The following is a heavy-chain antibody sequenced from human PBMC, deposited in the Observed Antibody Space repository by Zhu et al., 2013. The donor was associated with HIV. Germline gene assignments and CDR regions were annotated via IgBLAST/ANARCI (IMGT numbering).Heavy chain of an antibody. CDR2: IAPTGSRT. Sequence: QVQLVQSGAELKKPGASVKVSCKASGYIFTTYYMHWVRQAPGQGLEWMGMIAPTGSRTTYAQNFQGRVTMTTDISTSTAYMELRSLRSDDTAVYYCARGRYYYDHNGYYHEYFQVWGQGTLVTVSS. CDR3: ARGRYYYDHNGYYHEYFQV. V-gene: IGHV1-46*01. D-gene: IGHD3-22*01. CDR1: GYIFTTYY. J-gene: IGHJ1*01.